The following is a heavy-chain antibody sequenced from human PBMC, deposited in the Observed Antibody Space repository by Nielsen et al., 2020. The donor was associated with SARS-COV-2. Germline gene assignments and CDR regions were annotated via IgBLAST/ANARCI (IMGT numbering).Heavy chain of an antibody. J-gene: IGHJ4*02. CDR1: GFTFSTYG. CDR2: ISYDGSNK. V-gene: IGHV3-30*18. D-gene: IGHD2-15*01. CDR3: AKDWTAIVVVPSGGADY. Sequence: GGSLRLSCAASGFTFSTYGMRWVRQAPGKGLEWVAAISYDGSNKYYVDSVKGRFTISRDNSKNTLYLQMSSLREEDTAVYYCAKDWTAIVVVPSGGADYWGQGTLVTVSS.